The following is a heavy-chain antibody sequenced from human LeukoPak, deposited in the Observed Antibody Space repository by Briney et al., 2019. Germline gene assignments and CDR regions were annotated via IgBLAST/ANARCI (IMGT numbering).Heavy chain of an antibody. D-gene: IGHD3-10*01. V-gene: IGHV3-21*04. CDR2: ISTSSSYI. J-gene: IGHJ4*02. CDR3: AKGSGGSGSYSKYYFDY. CDR1: GLTFSSFG. Sequence: PGGSLRLSCAASGLTFSSFGMNWVRQAPGKGLEWVSFISTSSSYIYYADSVKGRFTISRDNAKNSLYLQMNSLRAEDTAVYYYAKGSGGSGSYSKYYFDYWGQGTLVTVSS.